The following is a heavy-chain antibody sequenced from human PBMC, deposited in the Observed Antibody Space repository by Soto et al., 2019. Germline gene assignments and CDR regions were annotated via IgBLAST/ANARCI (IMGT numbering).Heavy chain of an antibody. Sequence: EMQLVESGGGLVQPGRSLRLSCAGSGFTFEHFALHWVRQAPGKGLEWVSGIDWNSGTIAYADSVKGRFTLSRDSATSSLYLHLDGLRPEDTAFFSCAKASKVVTHWFDPWGQGTLVTVSS. V-gene: IGHV3-9*01. CDR3: AKASKVVTHWFDP. CDR1: GFTFEHFA. CDR2: IDWNSGTI. D-gene: IGHD2-21*02. J-gene: IGHJ5*02.